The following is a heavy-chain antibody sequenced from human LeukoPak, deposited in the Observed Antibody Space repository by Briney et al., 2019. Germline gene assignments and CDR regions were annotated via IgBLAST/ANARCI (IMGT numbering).Heavy chain of an antibody. D-gene: IGHD3-3*02. CDR3: ARHFAFSYYYMDV. V-gene: IGHV4-31*03. Sequence: SETLSLTCTVSGGSISSGGYYWSWIRQHPGKGLEWIGYIYYSGSTYYNPSLKSRVTISVDTSKNQFSLKLSSVTAADTAVYYCARHFAFSYYYMDVWGKGTTVTVSS. CDR2: IYYSGST. CDR1: GGSISSGGYY. J-gene: IGHJ6*03.